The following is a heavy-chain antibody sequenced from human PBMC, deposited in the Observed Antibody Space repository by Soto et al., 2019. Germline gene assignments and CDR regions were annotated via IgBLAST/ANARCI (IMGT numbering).Heavy chain of an antibody. V-gene: IGHV1-2*02. CDR3: ARGTPSDSAFDY. CDR1: GYTFTGYY. CDR2: INPQSGVT. J-gene: IGHJ4*01. Sequence: VASVKVSCKASGYTFTGYYLHWVRQAPGQGLEWMGWINPQSGVTKSAQQFQGRVTMTRDTSTTTAYMEVTSLRSDDTAVFYCARGTPSDSAFDYRGHRPLVTVSS.